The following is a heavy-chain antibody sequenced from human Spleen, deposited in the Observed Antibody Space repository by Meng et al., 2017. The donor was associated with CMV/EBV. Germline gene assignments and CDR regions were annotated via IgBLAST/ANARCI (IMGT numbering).Heavy chain of an antibody. J-gene: IGHJ4*02. D-gene: IGHD3-3*01. V-gene: IGHV3-48*03. Sequence: GGSLRLSCAGSGFTFSNYEMNWVRQAPGRGLEWLSHISSTGAITYHTDSVRGRFTISRDNAKNSLYLQMDSLRAEDTAVYHCAREERDYDFWSGYYNIDYWGLGTLVTVSS. CDR2: ISSTGAIT. CDR3: AREERDYDFWSGYYNIDY. CDR1: GFTFSNYE.